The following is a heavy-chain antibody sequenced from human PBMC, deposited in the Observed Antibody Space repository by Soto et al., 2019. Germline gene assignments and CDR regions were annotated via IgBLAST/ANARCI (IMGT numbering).Heavy chain of an antibody. D-gene: IGHD6-19*01. V-gene: IGHV3-9*01. Sequence: PLRISCAASGFKFEYYAMHWVRQAPGKCLEWVAGISWNSGGIVYAESVKSRFTIYRDNAKRSLSLQMNSLRAEDTAFYYCAKDCIAVAGFNVMEVWGQGT. CDR1: GFKFEYYA. CDR3: AKDCIAVAGFNVMEV. J-gene: IGHJ6*02. CDR2: ISWNSGGI.